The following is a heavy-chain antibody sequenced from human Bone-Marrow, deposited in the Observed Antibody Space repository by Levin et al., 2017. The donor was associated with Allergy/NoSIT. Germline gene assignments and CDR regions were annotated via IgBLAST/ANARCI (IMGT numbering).Heavy chain of an antibody. CDR3: ARDSITMVRGVIITRGWFDP. V-gene: IGHV1-46*03. CDR2: INPSGGST. D-gene: IGHD3-10*01. CDR1: GYTFTSYY. J-gene: IGHJ5*02. Sequence: ASVKVSCKASGYTFTSYYMHWVRQAPGQGLEWMGIINPSGGSTSYAQKFQGRVTMTRDTSTSTVYMELSSLRSEDTAVYYCARDSITMVRGVIITRGWFDPWGQGTLVTVSS.